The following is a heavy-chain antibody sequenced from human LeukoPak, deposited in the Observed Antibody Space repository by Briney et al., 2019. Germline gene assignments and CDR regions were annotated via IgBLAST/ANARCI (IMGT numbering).Heavy chain of an antibody. Sequence: ASVKVSCKASGYTFTSYGISWVRQAPGQGLEWMGWISAYNGNTNYAQKLQGRVTMTTDTSTSTAYMELRSLRSDDTAVYYCARDQGVRYSGYNFDYWGQGTLVTVSS. CDR1: GYTFTSYG. D-gene: IGHD5-12*01. CDR2: ISAYNGNT. CDR3: ARDQGVRYSGYNFDY. V-gene: IGHV1-18*01. J-gene: IGHJ4*02.